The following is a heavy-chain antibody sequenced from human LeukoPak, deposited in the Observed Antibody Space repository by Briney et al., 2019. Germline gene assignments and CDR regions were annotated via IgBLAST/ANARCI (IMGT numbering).Heavy chain of an antibody. J-gene: IGHJ6*02. CDR1: GYTFTSYA. V-gene: IGHV7-4-1*02. D-gene: IGHD3-22*01. Sequence: ASVKVSCKASGYTFTSYAMNWVRQAPGQGLEWMGWINTNTGNPTYAQGFTGRFVFSLDTSVSTAYLQISSLKAEDTAVYYCARDGLVVVISYYGMDVWGQGTTVTVSS. CDR3: ARDGLVVVISYYGMDV. CDR2: INTNTGNP.